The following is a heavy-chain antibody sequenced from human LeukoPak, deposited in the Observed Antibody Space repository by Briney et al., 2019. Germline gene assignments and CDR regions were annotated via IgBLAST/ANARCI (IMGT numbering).Heavy chain of an antibody. CDR1: GYTFTSYY. Sequence: GASVKVSCKASGYTFTSYYMHWVRQAPGQGLEWRGIINPIGGSTSYAQKFQGRVTMTRDTSTSTVYMELSSLRAEDTAVYYCARDLRLMPRLWWERGYFDYWGQGTLVTVSS. V-gene: IGHV1-46*01. CDR3: ARDLRLMPRLWWERGYFDY. CDR2: INPIGGST. D-gene: IGHD4/OR15-4a*01. J-gene: IGHJ4*02.